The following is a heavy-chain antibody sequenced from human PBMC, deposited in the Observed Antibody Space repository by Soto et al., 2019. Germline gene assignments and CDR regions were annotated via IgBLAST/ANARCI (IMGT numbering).Heavy chain of an antibody. CDR2: INAGNGNT. V-gene: IGHV1-3*01. CDR1: AYTFTSYA. CDR3: ARGPGGPDGPGDY. Sequence: QVQLVQSGAEVKKPGASVKVSCKASAYTFTSYAMHWVRQAPGQRLEWMGWINAGNGNTKYSQKFQGRVTITRDTSASTAYMELSSLRSEATAVYYCARGPGGPDGPGDYWGQGTLVTVSS. J-gene: IGHJ4*02. D-gene: IGHD2-15*01.